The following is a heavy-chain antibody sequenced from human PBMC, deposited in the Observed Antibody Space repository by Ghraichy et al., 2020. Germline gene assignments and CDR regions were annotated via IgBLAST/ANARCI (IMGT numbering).Heavy chain of an antibody. CDR1: GFTFSSYA. CDR2: ISYDGSEK. J-gene: IGHJ4*02. Sequence: GGSLRLSCAASGFTFSSYAMNWVRQAPGKGLEWVALISYDGSEKYYADTVKGRFTISRDNSKSTLYLQINSLRSEDTAVYYCARLPQQLALDSWGQGTLVTVSS. CDR3: ARLPQQLALDS. D-gene: IGHD6-13*01. V-gene: IGHV3-30*04.